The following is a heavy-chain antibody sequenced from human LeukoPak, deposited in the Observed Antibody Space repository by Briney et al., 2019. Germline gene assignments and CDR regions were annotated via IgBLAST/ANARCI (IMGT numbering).Heavy chain of an antibody. Sequence: GSLRLSCVASGFAFSNYWMSWVRQPPGKGLEWIGEIHLSGVTNYNPSLESRVTMSIDKSKNQLSLNLMSVTAADTAVYYCARAQLMGYYYGMDVWGQGTTVTVSS. J-gene: IGHJ6*02. CDR2: IHLSGVT. D-gene: IGHD2-8*01. V-gene: IGHV4-4*02. CDR1: GFAFSNYW. CDR3: ARAQLMGYYYGMDV.